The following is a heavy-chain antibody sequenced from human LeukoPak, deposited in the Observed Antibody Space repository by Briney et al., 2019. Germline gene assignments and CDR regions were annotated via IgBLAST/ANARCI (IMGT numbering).Heavy chain of an antibody. V-gene: IGHV4-61*01. D-gene: IGHD3-10*01. CDR3: ARFGRFGELLSPYYYYGMDV. J-gene: IGHJ6*02. CDR2: IYYRGNT. CDR1: GGSVSTDGSYY. Sequence: PSETLSLTCTVSGGSVSTDGSYYWNWIRETPGKGLEWIGYIYYRGNTNYNPSLKSRVTISVDTSENQFSLKLSSVTAADTAVYYCARFGRFGELLSPYYYYGMDVWGQGTTVTVSS.